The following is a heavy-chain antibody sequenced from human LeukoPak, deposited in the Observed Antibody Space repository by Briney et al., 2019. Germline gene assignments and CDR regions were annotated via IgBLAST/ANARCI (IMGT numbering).Heavy chain of an antibody. CDR1: GGTFSSYA. J-gene: IGHJ5*02. CDR3: ARDPLYSSGWYYFGPRGYNWFDP. V-gene: IGHV1-69*01. CDR2: IIPIFGTA. Sequence: SVKVSCKASGGTFSSYAISWVRQAPGQGLEWMGGIIPIFGTANYAQKFQGRVTITADESTSTAYTELSSLRSEDTAVYYCARDPLYSSGWYYFGPRGYNWFDPWGQGTLVTVSS. D-gene: IGHD6-19*01.